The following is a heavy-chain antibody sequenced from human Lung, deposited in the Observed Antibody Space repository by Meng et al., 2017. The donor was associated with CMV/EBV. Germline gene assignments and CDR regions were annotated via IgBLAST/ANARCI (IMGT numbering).Heavy chain of an antibody. D-gene: IGHD6-19*01. V-gene: IGHV3-9*01. CDR2: ISCNSDTI. CDR1: GFTFDNYA. J-gene: IGHJ4*02. CDR3: AKDSSAWYGGIDFDY. Sequence: GGSLRLXXVASGFTFDNYAMHWVRQAPGKGLEWVLGISCNSDTIDYAASVRGRFTVSRDNAKHSLYLQVNSLRIEDTALYYCAKDSSAWYGGIDFDYWGQGXLVTVSS.